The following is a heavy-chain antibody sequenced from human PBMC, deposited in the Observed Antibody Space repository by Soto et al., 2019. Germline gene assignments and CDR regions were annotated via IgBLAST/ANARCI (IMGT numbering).Heavy chain of an antibody. D-gene: IGHD3-10*01. J-gene: IGHJ6*02. Sequence: DVLVVQSGAGVKKPGESLKISCKASGYTFSIYWIGWVRKMPGKGLEWMGAIYPRDSETRYGPSFQVQVPMSVDKPINTGYVQWSSLEASDTAIYYWSRGPGSYYFAMDVWGQGTTVSVSS. V-gene: IGHV5-51*01. CDR3: SRGPGSYYFAMDV. CDR1: GYTFSIYW. CDR2: IYPRDSET.